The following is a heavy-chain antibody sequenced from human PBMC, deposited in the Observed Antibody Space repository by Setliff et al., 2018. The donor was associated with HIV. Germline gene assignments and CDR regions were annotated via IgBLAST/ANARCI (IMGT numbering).Heavy chain of an antibody. CDR3: VREPDY. CDR1: GYSIRSGYY. J-gene: IGHJ4*02. Sequence: PSETLSLTCAVSGYSIRSGYYWGWIRQPPGKGLEWIGNLYYRGGTSYHNPSLKSRVTTSVDTSKNQFSLRLSSVTAADTAVYYCVREPDYWGQGTLVTVSS. CDR2: LYYRGGTS. V-gene: IGHV4-38-2*01. D-gene: IGHD1-1*01.